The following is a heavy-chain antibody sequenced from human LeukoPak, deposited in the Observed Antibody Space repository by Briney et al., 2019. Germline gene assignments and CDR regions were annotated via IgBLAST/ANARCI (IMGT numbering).Heavy chain of an antibody. CDR1: GGTFISYA. V-gene: IGHV1-69*13. CDR2: IIPIFGTA. D-gene: IGHD3-22*01. CDR3: ARAESVYDSSGYSV. J-gene: IGHJ4*02. Sequence: SVKVSCKASGGTFISYAISWVRQAPGQGLEWMGGIIPIFGTANYAQKFQGRVTITAGESTSTAYMELSSLRSEDTAVYYCARAESVYDSSGYSVWGQGTLVTVSS.